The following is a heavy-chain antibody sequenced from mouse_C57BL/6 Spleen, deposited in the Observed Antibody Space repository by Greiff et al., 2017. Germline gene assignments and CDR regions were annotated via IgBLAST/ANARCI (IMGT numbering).Heavy chain of an antibody. V-gene: IGHV1-53*01. CDR3: ARGGTNWDIDG. D-gene: IGHD3-3*01. CDR1: AYPFTSYW. J-gene: IGHJ1*03. Sequence: VKLQQPGTELVKPGASVTLSCKASAYPFTSYWWHWVKQRPGQGLEWIGNINPSNGGPNYTEKFKSKATLTVDKSSSTEYMQLSSVTSEDSAVDYCARGGTNWDIDGWGTGTTVTVSS. CDR2: INPSNGGP.